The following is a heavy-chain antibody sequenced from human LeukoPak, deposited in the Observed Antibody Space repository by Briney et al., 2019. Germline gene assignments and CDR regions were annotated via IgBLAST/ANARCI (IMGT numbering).Heavy chain of an antibody. J-gene: IGHJ4*02. D-gene: IGHD3-10*01. Sequence: PSETLSLTCAVYGGSFRGYSWTWIRQPPGKGLEWIGEINHSGSTNYNPSLKSRVTISVDTSKNQFSLKLSSVTAADTAVYYCARHRNTPYYYGSGSWDYWGQGTLVTVSS. CDR2: INHSGST. CDR3: ARHRNTPYYYGSGSWDY. CDR1: GGSFRGYS. V-gene: IGHV4-34*01.